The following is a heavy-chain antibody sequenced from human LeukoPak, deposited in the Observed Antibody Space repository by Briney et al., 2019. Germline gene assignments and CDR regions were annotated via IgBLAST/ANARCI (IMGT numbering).Heavy chain of an antibody. CDR3: AKEDGPEGNFDY. CDR2: IWYDGSNK. Sequence: GGPLRLSCAASGFTFSSYGMHWVRQAPGKGLEWVAVIWYDGSNKYYADSVKGRFTISRDNSKNTLYLQMNSLRAEDTAVYYCAKEDGPEGNFDYWGQGTLVTVSS. CDR1: GFTFSSYG. D-gene: IGHD5-24*01. V-gene: IGHV3-33*06. J-gene: IGHJ4*02.